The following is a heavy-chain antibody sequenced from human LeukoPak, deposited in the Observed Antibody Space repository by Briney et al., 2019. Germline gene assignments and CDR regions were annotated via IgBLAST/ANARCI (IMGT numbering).Heavy chain of an antibody. Sequence: GGSLRLSCAASGFTFDDYGMSWVRQAPGKGLEWVSGINWNGGSTGYADSVKGRFTISRDNAKISLYLQMNSLRAEDTALYHCARANGVTTYFDYWGQGTLVTVSS. V-gene: IGHV3-20*01. J-gene: IGHJ4*02. D-gene: IGHD4-11*01. CDR3: ARANGVTTYFDY. CDR1: GFTFDDYG. CDR2: INWNGGST.